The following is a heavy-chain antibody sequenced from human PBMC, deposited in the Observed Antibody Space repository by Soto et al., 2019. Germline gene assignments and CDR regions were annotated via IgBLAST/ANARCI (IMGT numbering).Heavy chain of an antibody. Sequence: SETLSLTCTVFGGSITGFYWSWIRQSPGKGLEWVGYIHHTGTTIYNPSLKSRVTISVDTSKNQFSLKLSSVTAADTAVYYCARELDYWGQGTLVTVSS. CDR1: GGSITGFY. J-gene: IGHJ4*02. V-gene: IGHV4-59*12. CDR2: IHHTGTT. CDR3: ARELDY.